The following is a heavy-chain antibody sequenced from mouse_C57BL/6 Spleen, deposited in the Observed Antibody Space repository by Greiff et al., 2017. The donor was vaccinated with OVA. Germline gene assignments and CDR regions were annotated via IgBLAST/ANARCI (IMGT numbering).Heavy chain of an antibody. V-gene: IGHV5-17*01. CDR2: ISSGSSTI. J-gene: IGHJ4*01. D-gene: IGHD1-1*01. CDR3: ARDYYGSSYVRMDY. CDR1: GFTFSDYG. Sequence: EVKVVESGGGLVKPGGSLKLSCAASGFTFSDYGMHWVRQAPEKGLEWVAYISSGSSTIYYADTVKGRFTISRDNAKNTLFLQMTSLRSEDTAMYYCARDYYGSSYVRMDYWGQGTSVTVSS.